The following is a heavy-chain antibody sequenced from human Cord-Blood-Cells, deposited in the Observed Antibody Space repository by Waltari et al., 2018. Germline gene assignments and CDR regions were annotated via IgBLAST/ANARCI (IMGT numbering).Heavy chain of an antibody. V-gene: IGHV1-69*09. D-gene: IGHD2-15*01. CDR3: ARDGPAAGNAFDI. CDR1: AGTFSSSA. J-gene: IGHJ3*02. Sequence: QVQLVQAGAEAKKPGSSVQVSCTASAGTFSSSALSSARQAPGKGLEGLGRSIPILGKTNYAQNVQGRGTITADKSTSTAYMELSSLRSEDTAVYYCARDGPAAGNAFDIWGQGTMVTVSS. CDR2: SIPILGKT.